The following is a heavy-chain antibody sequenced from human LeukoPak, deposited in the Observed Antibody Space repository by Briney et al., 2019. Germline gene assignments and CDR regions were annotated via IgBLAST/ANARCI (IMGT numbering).Heavy chain of an antibody. CDR2: INPSDGGT. J-gene: IGHJ4*02. CDR3: ARGTPYCGSASCYNF. V-gene: IGHV1-46*01. D-gene: IGHD2-2*02. CDR1: GYMFSSYY. Sequence: ASVKVSCKASGYMFSSYYMHWVRQAPGQGLEWMGIINPSDGGTSYAQKFQGRVTMTGDTSTSTVYMELSSLRSEDTAVYYCARGTPYCGSASCYNFWGQGTLVTVSS.